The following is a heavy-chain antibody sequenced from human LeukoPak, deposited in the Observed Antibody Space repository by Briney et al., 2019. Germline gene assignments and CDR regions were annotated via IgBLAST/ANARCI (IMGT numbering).Heavy chain of an antibody. CDR2: INHSGST. Sequence: PSETLSLTCAVYGGSFSGYYWSWIRQPPGKGLEWIGEINHSGSTNYNPSLKSRVTISVDTSKNQFSLKLSSVTAADTAVYYSARRKRPWAAGSSGWYYIAYWGQGTLVTVSS. J-gene: IGHJ4*02. CDR1: GGSFSGYY. D-gene: IGHD6-19*01. V-gene: IGHV4-34*01. CDR3: ARRKRPWAAGSSGWYYIAY.